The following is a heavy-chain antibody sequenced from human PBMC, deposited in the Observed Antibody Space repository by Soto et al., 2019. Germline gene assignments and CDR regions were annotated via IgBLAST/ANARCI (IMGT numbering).Heavy chain of an antibody. CDR3: ARVHFRGGVIVDVFFDY. Sequence: SETLSLTCTVSGGSISSGDYYWSWIRQPPGKGLEWIGYIYYSGSTYYNPSLKSRVTISVDTSKNQFSLKLSSVTAADTAVYYCARVHFRGGVIVDVFFDYWGQETLVTVSS. V-gene: IGHV4-30-4*01. CDR1: GGSISSGDYY. CDR2: IYYSGST. D-gene: IGHD3-16*02. J-gene: IGHJ4*02.